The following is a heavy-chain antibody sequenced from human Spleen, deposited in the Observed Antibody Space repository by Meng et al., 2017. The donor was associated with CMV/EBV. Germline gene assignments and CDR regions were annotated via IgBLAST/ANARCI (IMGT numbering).Heavy chain of an antibody. Sequence: GESLKISCAASGFSVNSNFMNWVRQAPGKGLEWVSVIYTGGITYYADSVKGRFTISRDNSKNTVHLQMNNLRPGGTAVYYCARDLRPSGGGMDVWGQGTTVTVSS. CDR2: IYTGGIT. CDR1: GFSVNSNF. J-gene: IGHJ6*02. CDR3: ARDLRPSGGGMDV. V-gene: IGHV3-53*01. D-gene: IGHD2-8*02.